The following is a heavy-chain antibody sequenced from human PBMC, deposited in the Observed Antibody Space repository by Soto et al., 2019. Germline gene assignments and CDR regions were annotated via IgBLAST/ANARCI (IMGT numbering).Heavy chain of an antibody. Sequence: SLRLSCAASGFTFSSYEMNWVRQAPGKGLEWVSYISSSGSTIYYADSVKGRFTISRDNAKNSLYLQMNSLRAEDTAVYYCARDLDLERGPYSRKYSYGYFSYGYWGQGTLVTVSS. J-gene: IGHJ4*02. CDR2: ISSSGSTI. V-gene: IGHV3-48*03. D-gene: IGHD5-18*01. CDR1: GFTFSSYE. CDR3: ARDLDLERGPYSRKYSYGYFSYGY.